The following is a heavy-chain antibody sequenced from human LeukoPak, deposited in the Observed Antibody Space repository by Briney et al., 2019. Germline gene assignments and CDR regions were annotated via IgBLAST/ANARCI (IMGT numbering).Heavy chain of an antibody. Sequence: PGGSLRLSCAASGFTFSSYGMHWVRQAPGKGLEWVAFMRYDGSNRNYADSVKGRFTISRDNAKNTLYLQMNSLRAEDTAVYYCARGRYSGYDDFDYWGQGTLVTVSS. D-gene: IGHD5-12*01. J-gene: IGHJ4*02. CDR3: ARGRYSGYDDFDY. CDR1: GFTFSSYG. V-gene: IGHV3-30*02. CDR2: MRYDGSNR.